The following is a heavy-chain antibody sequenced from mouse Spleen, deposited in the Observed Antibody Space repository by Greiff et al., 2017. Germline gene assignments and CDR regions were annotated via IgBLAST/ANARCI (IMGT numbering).Heavy chain of an antibody. CDR1: GFTFSSYG. J-gene: IGHJ1*01. CDR2: ISGGGSYT. CDR3: ARHVADNYWYFDV. D-gene: IGHD1-1*01. Sequence: EVKLMESGGGLVKPGGSLKLSCAASGFTFSSYGMSWVRQTPEKRLEWVATISGGGSYTYYPDSVKGRFTISRDNAKNNLYLQMSSLRSEDTALYYCARHVADNYWYFDVWGAGTTVTVSS. V-gene: IGHV5-9-2*01.